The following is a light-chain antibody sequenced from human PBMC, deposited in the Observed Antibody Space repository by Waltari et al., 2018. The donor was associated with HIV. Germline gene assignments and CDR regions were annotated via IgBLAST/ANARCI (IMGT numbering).Light chain of an antibody. V-gene: IGLV1-44*01. J-gene: IGLJ2*01. CDR1: TPNIGRNT. CDR3: AAWDDSMNGVL. Sequence: QSVLTQPPSASGTPGQGVIISCSGSTPNIGRNTVTWYQQLPGTAPKLLIYSNHQRSSGVPDRFSGSKSGTSASLAISGLQSADEADYYCAAWDDSMNGVLFGGGTKLTVL. CDR2: SNH.